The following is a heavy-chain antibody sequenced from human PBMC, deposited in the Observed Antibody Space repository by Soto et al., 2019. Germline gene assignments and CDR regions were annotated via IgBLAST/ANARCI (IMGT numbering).Heavy chain of an antibody. CDR1: GFTFSSYA. J-gene: IGHJ6*02. Sequence: EVQLLEPGGGLVQPGGSLRLSCAASGFTFSSYAMSWVRQPPGKGLESVSAISGSGGSTYYADSGKGRLTISRSNSKNTLYLQMSSLRAEDTAVYYCANQGSSSSGGYYYYGMDVWGQGTTVTVSS. D-gene: IGHD6-6*01. CDR3: ANQGSSSSGGYYYYGMDV. CDR2: ISGSGGST. V-gene: IGHV3-23*01.